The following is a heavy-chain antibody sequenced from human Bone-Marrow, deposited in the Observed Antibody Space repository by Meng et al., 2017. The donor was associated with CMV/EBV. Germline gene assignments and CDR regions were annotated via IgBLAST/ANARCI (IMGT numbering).Heavy chain of an antibody. V-gene: IGHV1-2*02. CDR1: GYTFSSYG. Sequence: ASVKVSCKASGYTFSSYGIIWVRQAPGQGLEWMGWINPNSGGTNYAQKFQGRVTMTRDTSISTAYMELSRLRSDDTAVYYCARANSDSGSYYYYGMDVWGPGNTVNVSS. J-gene: IGHJ6*02. CDR3: ARANSDSGSYYYYGMDV. CDR2: INPNSGGT. D-gene: IGHD1-26*01.